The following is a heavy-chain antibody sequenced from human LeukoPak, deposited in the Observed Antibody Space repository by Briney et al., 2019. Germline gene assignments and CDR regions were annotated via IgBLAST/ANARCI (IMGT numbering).Heavy chain of an antibody. V-gene: IGHV1-2*02. CDR3: ARGAGIHLLIYFYFYMDV. CDR2: INPNSGGT. Sequence: GASVKVSCKASGYTSTDYYMHWVRQAPGQGREWMGWINPNSGGTNYAQKFQGRVTMTRDTSISTAYMELSRLRSDDTAVYYCARGAGIHLLIYFYFYMDVWGKGSTVTVSS. J-gene: IGHJ6*03. D-gene: IGHD2-8*01. CDR1: GYTSTDYY.